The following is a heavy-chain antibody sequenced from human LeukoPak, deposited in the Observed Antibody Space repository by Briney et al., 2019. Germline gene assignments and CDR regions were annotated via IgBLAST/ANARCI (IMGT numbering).Heavy chain of an antibody. CDR2: IKHSGST. CDR1: GGSFSGYY. Sequence: SETLSLACAVYGGSFSGYYWSWIRQPPGNGLEWIGEIKHSGSTNYNPSLKSRVTISVDTSKNQFSLKLSSVTAADTAVYYCARGGGYQLPPHYWGQGTLVTVSS. V-gene: IGHV4-34*01. CDR3: ARGGGYQLPPHY. J-gene: IGHJ4*02. D-gene: IGHD2-2*01.